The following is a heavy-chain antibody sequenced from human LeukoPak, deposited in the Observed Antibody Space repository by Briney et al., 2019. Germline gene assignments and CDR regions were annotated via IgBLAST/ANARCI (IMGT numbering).Heavy chain of an antibody. Sequence: ASVNVSCTASGYTFTGYYMHWVRQAPGQGLEWMGRINPNSGGTNYAQKFQGRVTMTRDTSISTAYMELSRLRSDDTAVYYCAREWEYSGSHEAIDYWGQGTLVTVSS. CDR3: AREWEYSGSHEAIDY. CDR1: GYTFTGYY. J-gene: IGHJ4*02. D-gene: IGHD1-26*01. V-gene: IGHV1-2*06. CDR2: INPNSGGT.